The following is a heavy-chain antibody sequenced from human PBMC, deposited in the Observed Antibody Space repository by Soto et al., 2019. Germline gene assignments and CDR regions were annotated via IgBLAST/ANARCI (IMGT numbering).Heavy chain of an antibody. CDR2: IYYSGST. Sequence: ETLSLTCTVSGGSISSYYWSWIRQPPGKGLEWIGYIYYSGSTNYNPSLKSRVTISVDTSKNQFSLKLSSVTAADTAVYYCARGGRWLQPFDYWGQGTLVTVSS. V-gene: IGHV4-59*01. CDR1: GGSISSYY. D-gene: IGHD3-16*01. J-gene: IGHJ4*02. CDR3: ARGGRWLQPFDY.